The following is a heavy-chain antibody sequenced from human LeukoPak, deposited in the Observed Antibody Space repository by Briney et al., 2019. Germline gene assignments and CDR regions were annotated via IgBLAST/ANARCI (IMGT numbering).Heavy chain of an antibody. J-gene: IGHJ5*02. CDR1: GGSFSGYY. CDR3: ARRGDYYDSSGYNNWFDP. D-gene: IGHD3-22*01. CDR2: INHSGST. Sequence: SETLSLTCAVYGGSFSGYYWSWIRQPPGKGLEWIGEINHSGSTNYNPSLKSRVTISVDTSKNQFSLKLSSVTAADTAVYYCARRGDYYDSSGYNNWFDPWGQGTLVTVSS. V-gene: IGHV4-34*01.